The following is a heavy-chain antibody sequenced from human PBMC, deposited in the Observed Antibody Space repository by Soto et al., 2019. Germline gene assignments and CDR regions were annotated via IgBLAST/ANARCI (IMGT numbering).Heavy chain of an antibody. CDR3: ARAIGADFFDY. J-gene: IGHJ4*02. V-gene: IGHV3-23*01. CDR1: GFTFSSYA. Sequence: QSGGSLRLSCAASGFTFSSYAMSWVRQAPGKGLEWVSAISGSGGSTYYADSVKGRFTISRDNSKNTLYLQLNTVRAEDTAIYYCARAIGADFFDYWGQGTLVTVSS. CDR2: ISGSGGST. D-gene: IGHD6-25*01.